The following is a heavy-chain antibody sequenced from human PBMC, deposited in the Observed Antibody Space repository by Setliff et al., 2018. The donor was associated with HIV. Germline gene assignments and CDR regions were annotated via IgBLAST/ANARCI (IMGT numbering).Heavy chain of an antibody. CDR3: AKDRQGRWLQWFYFDY. J-gene: IGHJ4*02. D-gene: IGHD3-10*01. CDR2: IKQDGVGK. Sequence: PGGSLRLSCAASGFTFGNHFMAWVRQAPGKGLEWVANIKQDGVGKYYGDSGKGRFTISRDNAKNLLLLQMTSLRVDDTALYYCAKDRQGRWLQWFYFDYWGQGTLVTVSS. V-gene: IGHV3-7*03. CDR1: GFTFGNHF.